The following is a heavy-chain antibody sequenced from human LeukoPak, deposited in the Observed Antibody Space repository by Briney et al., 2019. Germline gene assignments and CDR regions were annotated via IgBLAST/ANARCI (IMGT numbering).Heavy chain of an antibody. CDR1: EFTFFTYS. Sequence: GGSLRLSCAASEFTFFTYSMSWVRQAPGKGLEWVSYISSSGSTIYYADSVKGRFTISRDNAKNSLYLQMNSLRAEDTAVYYCAELGITMIGGVWGKGTTVTISS. D-gene: IGHD3-10*02. J-gene: IGHJ6*04. CDR3: AELGITMIGGV. CDR2: ISSSGSTI. V-gene: IGHV3-48*03.